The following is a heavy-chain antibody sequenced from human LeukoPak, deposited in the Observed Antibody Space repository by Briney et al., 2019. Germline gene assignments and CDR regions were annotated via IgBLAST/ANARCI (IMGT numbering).Heavy chain of an antibody. CDR3: ARESGAFDI. CDR2: INPDSGDT. CDR1: GYTFTAYY. Sequence: GASVKVSCKASGYTFTAYYIHWVRQAPGQGLEGMGWINPDSGDTNYAQKLKGGVTMTRDTSISTAYMELNRLRSDDTAVYYCARESGAFDIWGQGTMVTVSS. J-gene: IGHJ3*02. V-gene: IGHV1-2*02.